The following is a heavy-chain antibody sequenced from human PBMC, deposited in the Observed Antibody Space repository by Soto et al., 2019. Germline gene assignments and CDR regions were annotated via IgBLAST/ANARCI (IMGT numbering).Heavy chain of an antibody. Sequence: QVQLVESGGGVVQPGRSLRLSCAASGFTFSSYGMHWVRQAPGKGLEWVAVISYDGSNKYYADSVPGRCTISRDNSKNTLYLQMNSLRAEDTAVYYCAQDRVLWFGGKYFDYWGQVTLVTVSS. V-gene: IGHV3-30*18. J-gene: IGHJ4*02. CDR1: GFTFSSYG. D-gene: IGHD3-10*01. CDR2: ISYDGSNK. CDR3: AQDRVLWFGGKYFDY.